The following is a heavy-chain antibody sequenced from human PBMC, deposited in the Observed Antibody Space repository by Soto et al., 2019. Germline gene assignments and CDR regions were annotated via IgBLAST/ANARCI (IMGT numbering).Heavy chain of an antibody. D-gene: IGHD1-26*01. J-gene: IGHJ6*02. V-gene: IGHV5-51*01. Sequence: GESLKISWKGSGYSLTSYWIGWVRQMPGKGLEWMGIIYPGDSDTRYSPSFQGQVTISADKSISTAYLQWSSLKASDTAMYYCARHVGSWTHYYYYGMDVWGQGTTVPVSS. CDR2: IYPGDSDT. CDR3: ARHVGSWTHYYYYGMDV. CDR1: GYSLTSYW.